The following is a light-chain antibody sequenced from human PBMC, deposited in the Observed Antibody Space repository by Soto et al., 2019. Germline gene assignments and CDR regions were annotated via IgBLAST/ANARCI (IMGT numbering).Light chain of an antibody. CDR2: GAS. Sequence: EIVLTQSPGTLSLSPGERATLSCGASQSVTSNYLAWYQQKPGQAPRLLIFGASIRVTGIPDRFIGSGSGTDFTLTISRLEPEDFAVYYCQQYGSSPPITFGQGTRLEN. V-gene: IGKV3-20*01. CDR1: QSVTSNY. J-gene: IGKJ5*01. CDR3: QQYGSSPPIT.